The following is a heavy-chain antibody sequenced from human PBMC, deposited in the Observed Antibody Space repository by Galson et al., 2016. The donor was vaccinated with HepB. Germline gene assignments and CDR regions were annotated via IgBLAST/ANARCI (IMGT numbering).Heavy chain of an antibody. V-gene: IGHV3-11*05. D-gene: IGHD5-24*01. Sequence: SLRLSCAASGFTFSDYYMSWIRQAPGKGLEWVSYINGNSFYTNYADSVKGRFTVSRDNARNSLYLQMNSLRGEDTAVYYCARALERATITVGYWGQGTLVPVSS. J-gene: IGHJ4*02. CDR3: ARALERATITVGY. CDR2: INGNSFYT. CDR1: GFTFSDYY.